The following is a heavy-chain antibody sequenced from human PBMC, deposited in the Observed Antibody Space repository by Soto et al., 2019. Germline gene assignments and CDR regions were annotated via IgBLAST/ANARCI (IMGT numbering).Heavy chain of an antibody. V-gene: IGHV1-58*01. J-gene: IGHJ5*02. D-gene: IGHD6-19*01. CDR2: IVLGNGNT. CDR3: ATRIGNIGWYWLDT. Sequence: SVKVSCKASGFTFSSSAVQWVRQARGHRLVWIGWIVLGNGNTNYPQKFQERVTIIRDISTSTAYMEVRSLTSDDTAVYDGATRIGNIGWYWLDTWGQGTLVTVSS. CDR1: GFTFSSSA.